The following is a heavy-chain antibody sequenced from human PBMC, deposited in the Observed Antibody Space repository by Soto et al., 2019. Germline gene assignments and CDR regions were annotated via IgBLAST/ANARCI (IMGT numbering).Heavy chain of an antibody. Sequence: QVTLKESGPVLVKPTETLTLTCTVSGFSLSNARMGVSWIRQPPGKALEWLAHIFSNYEKAYNTYLKNRLTISKDTSKSQVVLTLTNMDPVDTATYYCARIQDIVVVPAAMFRRGRSGWFDPWGQGTLVTVSS. CDR1: GFSLSNARMG. D-gene: IGHD2-2*01. CDR3: ARIQDIVVVPAAMFRRGRSGWFDP. CDR2: IFSNYEK. J-gene: IGHJ5*02. V-gene: IGHV2-26*01.